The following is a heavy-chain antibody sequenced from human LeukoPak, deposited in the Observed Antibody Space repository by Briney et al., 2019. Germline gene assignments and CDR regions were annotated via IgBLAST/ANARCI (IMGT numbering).Heavy chain of an antibody. V-gene: IGHV3-23*01. J-gene: IGHJ3*02. CDR1: GFTFSSYG. Sequence: PGGSLRLSCAASGFTFSSYGMSWVRQAPGKGLEWVSAISGSGGSTYYADSVKGRFTISRDNSKNTLYLQMNSLRAEDTAVYYCAKDPHSGVGAFDIWGQGTMVTVSS. D-gene: IGHD3-10*01. CDR3: AKDPHSGVGAFDI. CDR2: ISGSGGST.